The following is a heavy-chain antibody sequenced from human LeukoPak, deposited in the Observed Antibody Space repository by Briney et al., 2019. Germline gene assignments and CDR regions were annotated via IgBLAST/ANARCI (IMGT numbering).Heavy chain of an antibody. CDR1: GFTFSSYS. D-gene: IGHD2-2*01. J-gene: IGHJ4*02. CDR3: AIIGIEIVVVPAAIPYFEY. CDR2: ISSSSSTI. V-gene: IGHV3-48*02. Sequence: GGSLRLSCAASGFTFSSYSMNWVRQAPGKGLEWVSYISSSSSTIYYADSVKGRFTISRDNAKNSLYLKMNSLKDEDTVVYYCAIIGIEIVVVPAAIPYFEYWGQGTPVTVSS.